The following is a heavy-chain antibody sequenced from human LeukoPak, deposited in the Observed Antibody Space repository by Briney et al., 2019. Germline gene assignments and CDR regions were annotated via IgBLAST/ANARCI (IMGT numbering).Heavy chain of an antibody. CDR2: MNPNSGNT. CDR1: GYTFTSYD. Sequence: ASVKVFCKASGYTFTSYDINWVRQATGQGLEWMGWMNPNSGNTGYAQKFQDRVTITRNTSISTAYMELSSLRSEDMAVYYCARGDNNNLFDYWGQGTLVTVSS. D-gene: IGHD1-14*01. V-gene: IGHV1-8*03. CDR3: ARGDNNNLFDY. J-gene: IGHJ4*02.